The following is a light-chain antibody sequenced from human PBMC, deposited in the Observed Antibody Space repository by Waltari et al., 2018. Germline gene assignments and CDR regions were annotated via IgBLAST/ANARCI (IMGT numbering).Light chain of an antibody. CDR1: QRLLNSNGHDQ. CDR3: MQSLQSPWT. CDR2: LGS. Sequence: DIVMTQSPLSLPVTPGEPASISCRSSQRLLNSNGHDQVDWYLQKPGHCPQLLIYLGSYRASGVPDRFSGSGSGTDFILKISRVEAEDVGIYYCMQSLQSPWTFGQGTKVEIK. J-gene: IGKJ1*01. V-gene: IGKV2-28*01.